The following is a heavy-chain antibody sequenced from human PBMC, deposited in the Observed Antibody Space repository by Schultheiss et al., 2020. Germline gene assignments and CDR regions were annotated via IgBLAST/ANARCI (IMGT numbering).Heavy chain of an antibody. D-gene: IGHD5-18*01. CDR3: AGRTAMARHFDY. Sequence: ASVKVSFKASGYTFTSYGISWVRQAPGQGLEWMGWINPNSGGTNYAQKFQGRVTMTRDTSTSTVYMELSSLRSEDTAVYYCAGRTAMARHFDYWGQGTLVTVSS. CDR2: INPNSGGT. V-gene: IGHV1-18*01. J-gene: IGHJ4*02. CDR1: GYTFTSYG.